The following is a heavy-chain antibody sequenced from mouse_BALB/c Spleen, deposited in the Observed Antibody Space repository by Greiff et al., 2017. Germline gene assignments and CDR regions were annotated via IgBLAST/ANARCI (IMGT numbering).Heavy chain of an antibody. V-gene: IGHV14-3*02. D-gene: IGHD2-4*01. CDR1: GFNIKDTY. CDR2: IDPANGNT. J-gene: IGHJ3*01. Sequence: EVQLQQSGAELVKPGASVKLSCTASGFNIKDTYMHWVKQRPEQGLEWIGRIDPANGNTKYDPKFQGKATITADTSSNTAYLQLSSLTSEDTAVYYCALIWMITTTWFAYWGQGTLVTVSA. CDR3: ALIWMITTTWFAY.